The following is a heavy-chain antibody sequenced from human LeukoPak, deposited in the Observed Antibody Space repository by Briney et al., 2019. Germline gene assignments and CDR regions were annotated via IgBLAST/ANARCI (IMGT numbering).Heavy chain of an antibody. CDR2: INPNGGNT. CDR3: ARDYENDWFDP. CDR1: GYTFTNYY. V-gene: IGHV1-46*01. J-gene: IGHJ5*02. Sequence: GASVKVSCKASGYTFTNYYMHWVRQAPGQGLEWMGVINPNGGNTNYAQRCQGRVTMNRDTSTSTVNMKLSSLRSEDTAVYYSARDYENDWFDPWGQGTLVTVSS. D-gene: IGHD3-3*01.